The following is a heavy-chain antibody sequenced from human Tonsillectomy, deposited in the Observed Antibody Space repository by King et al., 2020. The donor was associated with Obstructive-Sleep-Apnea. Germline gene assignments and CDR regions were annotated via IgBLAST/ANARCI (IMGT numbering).Heavy chain of an antibody. Sequence: QLQESGPGLVKPSQTLSLTCAISGDSVSSNSATWNWIRQSPSRGLEWLGRTYYRSKWYYDYALSVKSRITINPDTSKNQFSLQLNSVTPEDTAIYYCARDSTAGILMTYYYSGLDVWGQGTTVTVSS. V-gene: IGHV6-1*01. J-gene: IGHJ6*02. CDR3: ARDSTAGILMTYYYSGLDV. CDR1: GDSVSSNSAT. CDR2: TYYRSKWYY. D-gene: IGHD6-13*01.